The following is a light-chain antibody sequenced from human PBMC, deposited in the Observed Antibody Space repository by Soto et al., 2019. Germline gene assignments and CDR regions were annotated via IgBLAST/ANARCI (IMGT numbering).Light chain of an antibody. CDR2: VNS. Sequence: QSVLTQPPSVSGAPGQRVTISCTGSSSNIGAGYNVHWYQQLPGIAPKLLIYVNSNRPSGVPDRFSGSKSGTSASLAITGLQAEDEADYYCQSYDSSLSGVVFGGGTKLTVL. J-gene: IGLJ2*01. CDR3: QSYDSSLSGVV. V-gene: IGLV1-40*01. CDR1: SSNIGAGYN.